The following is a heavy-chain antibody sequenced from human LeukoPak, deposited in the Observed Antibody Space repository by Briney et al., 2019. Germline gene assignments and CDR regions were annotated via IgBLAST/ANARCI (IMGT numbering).Heavy chain of an antibody. V-gene: IGHV1-69*13. CDR1: GGTFSSYA. CDR3: ARTGSGGSFNWFGP. J-gene: IGHJ5*02. D-gene: IGHD2-15*01. CDR2: IIPIFGTA. Sequence: SVKVSCKASGGTFSSYAISWVRQAPGQGLEWMGGIIPIFGTANYAQKFQGRVTITADESTSTAYMELSSLRSEDTAVYYCARTGSGGSFNWFGPWGQGTLVTVSS.